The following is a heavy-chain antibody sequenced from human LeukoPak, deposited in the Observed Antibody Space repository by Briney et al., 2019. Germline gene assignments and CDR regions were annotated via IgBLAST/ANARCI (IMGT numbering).Heavy chain of an antibody. J-gene: IGHJ4*02. CDR3: AATYYYDSSGYPAFGY. Sequence: GESLKISCKGSGYSFTSYWIGWVRQLPGKGLEWMGIIYPGDSDTRYSPSFQGQVTISADKSISTAYLQWSSLKASDTAMYYCAATYYYDSSGYPAFGYWGQGTLVTVSS. CDR1: GYSFTSYW. CDR2: IYPGDSDT. D-gene: IGHD3-22*01. V-gene: IGHV5-51*01.